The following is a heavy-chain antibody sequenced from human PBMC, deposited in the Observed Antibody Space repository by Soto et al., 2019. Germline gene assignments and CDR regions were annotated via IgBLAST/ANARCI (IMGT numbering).Heavy chain of an antibody. CDR1: GGSFSGYY. Sequence: QVQLQQWGAGLLKPSETLSLTCAVYGGSFSGYYWSWIRQPPGKGLEWIGEINHSGSTNYNPSLKSRVTISVDTSKNQFSLKLSSVTAADTAVYYCARVVRREYTWNDRSNWFDPWGQGTLVTVSS. J-gene: IGHJ5*02. D-gene: IGHD1-1*01. CDR3: ARVVRREYTWNDRSNWFDP. V-gene: IGHV4-34*01. CDR2: INHSGST.